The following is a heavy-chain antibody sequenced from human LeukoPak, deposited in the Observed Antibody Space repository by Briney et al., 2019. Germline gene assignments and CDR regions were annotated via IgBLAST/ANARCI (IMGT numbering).Heavy chain of an antibody. CDR2: ISYDGSNK. CDR3: ARERKNPRNWFDH. J-gene: IGHJ5*02. Sequence: GGSLRLSCAASGFTFSSYAMHWVRQAPGKGLEWVAVISYDGSNKYYADSVKGRFTISRDNSKNTLYLQMNSLRAEDTAVYYCARERKNPRNWFDHWGQGTLVTVSS. CDR1: GFTFSSYA. V-gene: IGHV3-30*04.